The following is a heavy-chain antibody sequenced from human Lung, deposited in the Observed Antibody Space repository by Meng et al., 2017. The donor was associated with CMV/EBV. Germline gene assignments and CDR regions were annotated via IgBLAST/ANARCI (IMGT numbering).Heavy chain of an antibody. CDR3: ARERRSSTDLYYGLDV. CDR2: INPKSGGT. Sequence: ASVKDSXKASGYIFSDYYVHWVRQAPGQGLEWMGWINPKSGGTNYAQKLQGRVTLTRDTSISTTYMDLSSLTSDDTAVYYCARERRSSTDLYYGLDVWGQGTRVTVSS. D-gene: IGHD2-2*01. J-gene: IGHJ6*01. V-gene: IGHV1-2*02. CDR1: GYIFSDYY.